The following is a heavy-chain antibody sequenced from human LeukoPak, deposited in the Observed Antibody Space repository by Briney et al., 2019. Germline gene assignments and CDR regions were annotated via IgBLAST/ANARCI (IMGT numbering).Heavy chain of an antibody. D-gene: IGHD2-21*01. CDR2: IDYDGTVK. V-gene: IGHV3-30*02. J-gene: IGHJ4*02. CDR3: ARKFVDY. Sequence: PGGSLRLSCAASGFNSTNYDMYGVRQAPGKGLEWVAFIDYDGTVKYYEDSVKGRFTISRDNSKHTVYLQMNSLRTEDTAIYYCARKFVDYWGQGTLVTVSS. CDR1: GFNSTNYD.